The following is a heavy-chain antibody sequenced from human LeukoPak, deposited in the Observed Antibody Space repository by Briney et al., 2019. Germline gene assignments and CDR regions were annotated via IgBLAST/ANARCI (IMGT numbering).Heavy chain of an antibody. J-gene: IGHJ4*02. CDR1: GDSISSGTYY. CDR3: ARAKRWLPFDY. Sequence: SETLSLTCTVSGDSISSGTYYWCWIRQPAGKGLEWIGRIYTSGSTNYNPSLKSRVTISVDTSKNQFSLKLSSVTAADTAVYYCARAKRWLPFDYWGQGTLVTVSS. V-gene: IGHV4-61*02. D-gene: IGHD5-24*01. CDR2: IYTSGST.